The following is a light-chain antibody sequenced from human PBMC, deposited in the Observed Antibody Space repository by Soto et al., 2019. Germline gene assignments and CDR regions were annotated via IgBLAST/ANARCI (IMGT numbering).Light chain of an antibody. CDR2: AVS. Sequence: EIMMTQSPGTLSASPGERATLSCRASQSVSSTLDWYQQKPGQAPRLLIYAVSTRATGIPARFSGSGSGTEFTLTISSLQSEDFAVYYCQQYNKWPLTFGQGTKVEIK. CDR1: QSVSST. V-gene: IGKV3-15*01. CDR3: QQYNKWPLT. J-gene: IGKJ1*01.